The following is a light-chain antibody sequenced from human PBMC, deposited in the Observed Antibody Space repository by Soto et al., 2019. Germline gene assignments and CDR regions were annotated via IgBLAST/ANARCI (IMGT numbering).Light chain of an antibody. Sequence: QSVLTQPPSVSGAPGQRVTISCPGSSSNIGAGYDVHWYQQLPGTAPKLVIYGNRNRPSGVPDRFSGSKSGTSASLAITGLQAEDEADYYCQSYDSSLSGSKVVFGGGTKLTVL. CDR3: QSYDSSLSGSKVV. V-gene: IGLV1-40*01. CDR2: GNR. CDR1: SSNIGAGYD. J-gene: IGLJ2*01.